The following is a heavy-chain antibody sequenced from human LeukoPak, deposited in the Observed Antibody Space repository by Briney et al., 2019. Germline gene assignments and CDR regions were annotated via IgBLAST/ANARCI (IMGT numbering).Heavy chain of an antibody. CDR3: VRASTVTTPDY. D-gene: IGHD4-17*01. CDR1: GGSFSGYY. Sequence: SETLSLTCAVYGGSFSGYYWSWIRQPPGKGLEWIGEINHSGSTNYNPSLKSRVTISVDTSKNQFSLKLSSVTAADTAVYYCVRASTVTTPDYWGQGTLVTVSS. V-gene: IGHV4-34*01. J-gene: IGHJ4*02. CDR2: INHSGST.